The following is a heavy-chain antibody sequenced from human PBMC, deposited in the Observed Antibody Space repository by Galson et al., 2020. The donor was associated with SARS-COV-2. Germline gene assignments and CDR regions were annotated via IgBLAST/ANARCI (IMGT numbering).Heavy chain of an antibody. V-gene: IGHV1-18*04. Sequence: ASVKVSCKASGYTFTSYGISWVRQAPGQGLEWMGWISAYNGNTNYAQKLQGRVTMTTDTSTSTAYMELRSLRSDDTAVYYCARDRGPERGCSSGWYGPLERCSFQHWGQGTLVTVSS. CDR3: ARDRGPERGCSSGWYGPLERCSFQH. D-gene: IGHD6-19*01. J-gene: IGHJ1*01. CDR1: GYTFTSYG. CDR2: ISAYNGNT.